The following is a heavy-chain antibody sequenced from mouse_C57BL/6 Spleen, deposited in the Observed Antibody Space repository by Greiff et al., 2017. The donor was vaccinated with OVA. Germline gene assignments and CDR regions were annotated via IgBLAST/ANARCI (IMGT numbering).Heavy chain of an antibody. CDR2: IDPSDSET. V-gene: IGHV1-52*01. Sequence: QVQLQQPGAELVRPGSSVKLSCKASGYTFTSYWMHWVKQRPIQGLEWIGNIDPSDSETHYNQKFKDKATLTVDKSSSTAYMQLSSLTSEDSAVYYGARGAAQAPAWFAYWGQGTLVTVSA. CDR3: ARGAAQAPAWFAY. J-gene: IGHJ3*01. D-gene: IGHD3-2*02. CDR1: GYTFTSYW.